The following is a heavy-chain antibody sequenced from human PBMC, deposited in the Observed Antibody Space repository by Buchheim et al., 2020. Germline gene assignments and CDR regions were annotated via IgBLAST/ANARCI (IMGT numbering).Heavy chain of an antibody. CDR2: ISYDGSNK. Sequence: QVQLVESGGGVVQPGRSLRLSCAASGFTFSSYGMHWVRQAPGKGLEWVAVISYDGSNKYYADSVKGRFTISRDNSKNTLYLQMNSLRAEDTAVYYCAKEFSSGWYDSSDTHDAFDIWGQGT. V-gene: IGHV3-30*18. J-gene: IGHJ3*02. D-gene: IGHD6-19*01. CDR1: GFTFSSYG. CDR3: AKEFSSGWYDSSDTHDAFDI.